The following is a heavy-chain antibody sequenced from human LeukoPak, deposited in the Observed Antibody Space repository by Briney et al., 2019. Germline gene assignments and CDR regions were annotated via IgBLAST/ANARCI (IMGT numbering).Heavy chain of an antibody. D-gene: IGHD5-24*01. J-gene: IGHJ3*02. V-gene: IGHV3-23*01. Sequence: QSGGSLRLSCAASGFTFSSYAMSWVRQAPGKGLEWVLAISGSGGSTYYADSVKGRFTISRENSKNTLYLQMNSLRAEDTAVYYCARVRDGYNGAYDIWGQGTMVTVTS. CDR1: GFTFSSYA. CDR3: ARVRDGYNGAYDI. CDR2: ISGSGGST.